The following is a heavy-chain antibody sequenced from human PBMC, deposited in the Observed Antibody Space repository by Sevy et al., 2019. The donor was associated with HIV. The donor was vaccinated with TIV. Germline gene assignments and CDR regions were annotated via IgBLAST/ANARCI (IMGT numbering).Heavy chain of an antibody. Sequence: GGSLRLSCVASGFTFSDHDMEWVRQAPGKGLEWVDRTRNKADCYTTEYAASVKGRFTISRDESKNSLYVQMNSLKAEDTAVYYCATHAGIAAAGRVFDYWGQGTLVTVSS. J-gene: IGHJ4*02. CDR2: TRNKADCYTT. V-gene: IGHV3-72*01. CDR1: GFTFSDHD. CDR3: ATHAGIAAAGRVFDY. D-gene: IGHD6-13*01.